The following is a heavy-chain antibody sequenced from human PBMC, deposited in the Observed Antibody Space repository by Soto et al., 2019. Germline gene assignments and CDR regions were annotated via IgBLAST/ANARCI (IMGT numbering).Heavy chain of an antibody. CDR2: INPGTGTT. CDR3: AKCLTYCCLHY. J-gene: IGHJ4*02. V-gene: IGHV3-23*01. CDR1: GFTFSSFA. D-gene: IGHD2-21*02. Sequence: GGSLRLSCEATGFTFSSFAMNWVRQAPGKGLQRVPAINPGTGTTYYADSVKGRFTISRDNSKNTLYLQMNTVRAEDTAIYYCAKCLTYCCLHYWGLGTMVTVSS.